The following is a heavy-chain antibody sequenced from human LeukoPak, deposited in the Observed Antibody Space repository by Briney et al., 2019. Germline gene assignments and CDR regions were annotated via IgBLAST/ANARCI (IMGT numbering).Heavy chain of an antibody. J-gene: IGHJ4*02. CDR3: AKDIAHRSMIVVATLDY. D-gene: IGHD3-22*01. Sequence: PGGSLRLSCAASGFTFDDYAMHWVRQAPGKGLEWVSGISWNSGSIGYADSVKGRFTISRDNAKNSLYLQMNSLRAEDTALYYCAKDIAHRSMIVVATLDYWGRGTLVTVSS. V-gene: IGHV3-9*01. CDR2: ISWNSGSI. CDR1: GFTFDDYA.